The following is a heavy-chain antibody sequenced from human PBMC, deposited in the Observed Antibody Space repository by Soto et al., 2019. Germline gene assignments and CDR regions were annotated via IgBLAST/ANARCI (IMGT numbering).Heavy chain of an antibody. CDR1: GFTFSSYG. CDR3: ARGDWFGELFSWAMDV. J-gene: IGHJ6*02. CDR2: IWYDGSNK. D-gene: IGHD3-10*01. V-gene: IGHV3-33*01. Sequence: QVQLVESGGGVVQPGRSLRLSCAASGFTFSSYGMHWVRQAPGKGLEWVAVIWYDGSNKYYADSVKGRFTISRDNSKNTLYLQMNSLRAENTAVYYCARGDWFGELFSWAMDVWGQGTTVTVSS.